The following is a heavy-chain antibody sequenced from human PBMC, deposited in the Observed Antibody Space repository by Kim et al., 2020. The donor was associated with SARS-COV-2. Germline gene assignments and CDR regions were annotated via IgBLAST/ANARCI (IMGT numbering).Heavy chain of an antibody. Sequence: GGSLRLSCAASGFTFDDYAMHWVRQAPGKGLEWVSLISGDGGSTYYADSVKGRFTISRDNSKNSLYLQMNSLRTEDTALYYCAKDQVVRGARTYYYYYYGMDVWGQGTTVTVSS. V-gene: IGHV3-43*02. J-gene: IGHJ6*02. D-gene: IGHD3-10*01. CDR2: ISGDGGST. CDR3: AKDQVVRGARTYYYYYYGMDV. CDR1: GFTFDDYA.